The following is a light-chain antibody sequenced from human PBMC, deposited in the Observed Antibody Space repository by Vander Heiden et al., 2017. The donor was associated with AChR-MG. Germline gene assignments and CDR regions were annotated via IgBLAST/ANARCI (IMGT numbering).Light chain of an antibody. J-gene: IGKJ4*01. CDR3: QQYDSYPPT. CDR1: LGIKNY. Sequence: SQMTQSPSSLSASVGDRVTITCRASLGIKNYLAWFQQKPGTAPKSLIYAASTLQGGVPSRFSGSGSGTDFTLTISSLQPEDFATYYCQQYDSYPPTFGGGTKVEIK. CDR2: AAS. V-gene: IGKV1-16*01.